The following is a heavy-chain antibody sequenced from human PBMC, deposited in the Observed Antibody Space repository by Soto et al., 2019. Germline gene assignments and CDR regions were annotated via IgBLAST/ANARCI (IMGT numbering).Heavy chain of an antibody. CDR3: AKDKACSSTSCYFDY. D-gene: IGHD2-2*01. Sequence: PGGSLRLSCAASGFTFSSYAMSWVRQAPGKGLEWVSAISGSGGSSYYADSVKGRSTISRDNSKNTLYLQMNSLRADDTAVYYCAKDKACSSTSCYFDYWGQGTLVTVSS. V-gene: IGHV3-23*01. CDR1: GFTFSSYA. CDR2: ISGSGGSS. J-gene: IGHJ4*02.